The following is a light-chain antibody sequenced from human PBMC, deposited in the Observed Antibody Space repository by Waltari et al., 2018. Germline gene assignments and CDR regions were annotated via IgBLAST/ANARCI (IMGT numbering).Light chain of an antibody. CDR3: QVWDRSSESDHPYGV. Sequence: SGVLTQPPSVSVAPGQTATLTCRGDNIDSKAVHWHPTKPGQAPVLFVYDDFDRPSGIPERFSGSNSGNTATLTISRVEAGDEADYYCQVWDRSSESDHPYGVFGGGTKLTVL. J-gene: IGLJ2*01. CDR1: NIDSKA. CDR2: DDF. V-gene: IGLV3-21*02.